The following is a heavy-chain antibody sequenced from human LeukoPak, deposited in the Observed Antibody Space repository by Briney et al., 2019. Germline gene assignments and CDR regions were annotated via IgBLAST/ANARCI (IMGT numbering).Heavy chain of an antibody. CDR2: ISSSSSSTI. CDR1: GFTFSSYS. Sequence: GGSLRLSCAASGFTFSSYSMNWVRQAPGKGLEWVSYISSSSSSTIYYADSVKGRFTISRDNAKNSLYLQMNSLRDEDTAVYYCARKREGGFARLYSGSYSNRNVFDYWGQGTLVTVSS. D-gene: IGHD1-26*01. V-gene: IGHV3-48*02. J-gene: IGHJ4*02. CDR3: ARKREGGFARLYSGSYSNRNVFDY.